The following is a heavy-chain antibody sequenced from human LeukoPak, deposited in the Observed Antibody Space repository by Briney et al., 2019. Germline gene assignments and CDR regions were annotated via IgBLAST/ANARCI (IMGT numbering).Heavy chain of an antibody. D-gene: IGHD3-22*01. CDR1: GFTFSSFY. CDR3: ARDSYYETTKYYYAYFDY. V-gene: IGHV3-21*01. J-gene: IGHJ4*02. Sequence: GGSLRLSCAASGFTFSSFYMSWVRQAPGKGLEWVSSIGINQNYIYYADSVKGRFTISRDNAKNSIHLQMDSLRAEDTAVYYCARDSYYETTKYYYAYFDYWGQGTPVTVSS. CDR2: IGINQNYI.